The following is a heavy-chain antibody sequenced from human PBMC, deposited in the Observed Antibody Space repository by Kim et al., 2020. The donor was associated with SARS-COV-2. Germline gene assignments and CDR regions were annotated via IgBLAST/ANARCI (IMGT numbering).Heavy chain of an antibody. V-gene: IGHV3-30*04. CDR1: GFTFSSYA. Sequence: GGSLRLSCAASGFTFSSYAMHWVRQAPGKGLEWVAVISYDGSNKYYADSVKGRFTISRDNSKNTLYLQMNSLRAEDTAVYYCARDQGDGLSSGYHDAFDIWGQGTMVTVSS. CDR3: ARDQGDGLSSGYHDAFDI. D-gene: IGHD3-22*01. J-gene: IGHJ3*02. CDR2: ISYDGSNK.